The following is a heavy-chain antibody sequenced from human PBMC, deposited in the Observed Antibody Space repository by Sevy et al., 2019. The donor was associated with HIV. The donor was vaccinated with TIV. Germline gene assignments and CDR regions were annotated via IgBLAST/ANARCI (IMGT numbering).Heavy chain of an antibody. Sequence: SETLSLTCTVSGGSISSGGYYWSWIRQHPGQGLEWIGNIYYSGSTYYNPSLKSRVTISLDTSKNQFSLNLSSVTAADTAVYYCAKDGYCSSTSCYWARWGQGTLVTVSS. J-gene: IGHJ4*02. CDR1: GGSISSGGYY. CDR2: IYYSGST. D-gene: IGHD2-2*01. CDR3: AKDGYCSSTSCYWAR. V-gene: IGHV4-31*03.